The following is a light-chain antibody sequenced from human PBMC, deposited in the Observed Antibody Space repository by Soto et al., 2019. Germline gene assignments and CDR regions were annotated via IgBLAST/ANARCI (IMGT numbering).Light chain of an antibody. CDR1: QSVSSNY. CDR3: QQYYSTPIT. CDR2: GAS. J-gene: IGKJ5*01. V-gene: IGKV3D-7*01. Sequence: PGARVTLSCSASQSVSSNYLTWSQHRPGQAPRLLFYGASTRATGIPARFSGSGSGTDFTLTINSLQAEDVAVYYCQQYYSTPITFGQGTRLEIK.